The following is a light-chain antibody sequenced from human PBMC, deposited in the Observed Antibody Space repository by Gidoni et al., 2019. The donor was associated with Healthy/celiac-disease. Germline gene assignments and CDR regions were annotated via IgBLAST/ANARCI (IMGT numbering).Light chain of an antibody. CDR3: QQSYSTPPYT. V-gene: IGKV1-39*01. CDR1: QSISSY. CDR2: AAS. Sequence: DIQITQSPSSLSASVGDRVTITSRASQSISSYLNWYQQKPGKAPKLLIYAASSLQSGVPSRFSGSGSGTDFTLTISSLQPEDFATYYCQQSYSTPPYTFXQXTKLXIK. J-gene: IGKJ2*01.